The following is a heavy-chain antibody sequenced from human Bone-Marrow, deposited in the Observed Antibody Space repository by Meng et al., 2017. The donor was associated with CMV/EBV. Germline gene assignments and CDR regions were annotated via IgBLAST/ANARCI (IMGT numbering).Heavy chain of an antibody. CDR3: ANHCSDYSCQGNY. CDR2: IRNEADGGTV. D-gene: IGHD2-15*01. V-gene: IGHV3-15*01. Sequence: GESLKISCASFGFALSDAWMTWIRQPPGKGPEWVGRIRNEADGGTVDYGPSVEGRFTISRDNAKNSLYLQMNSLRAEDTALYYCANHCSDYSCQGNYWGQGTLVTVSS. CDR1: GFALSDAW. J-gene: IGHJ4*02.